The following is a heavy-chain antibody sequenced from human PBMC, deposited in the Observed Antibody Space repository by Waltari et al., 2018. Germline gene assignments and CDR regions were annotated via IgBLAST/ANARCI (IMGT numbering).Heavy chain of an antibody. D-gene: IGHD5-18*01. J-gene: IGHJ4*02. CDR3: ARIEAGQLWAFDY. CDR2: IYTSGST. CDR1: GGSISNYY. V-gene: IGHV4-4*07. Sequence: QVQLQESGPGLVKPSETLSLTCTVSGGSISNYYWSWIRQSAGKELEWIGRIYTSGSTNYNPSLKSRVTMSVDPSKNQFSLKLSSVSAADTAVYYCARIEAGQLWAFDYWGQGTLVTVSS.